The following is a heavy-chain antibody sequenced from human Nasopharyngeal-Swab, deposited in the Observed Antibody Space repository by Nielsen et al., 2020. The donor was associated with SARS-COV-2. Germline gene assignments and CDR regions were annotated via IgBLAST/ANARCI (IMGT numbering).Heavy chain of an antibody. Sequence: SETLSLTCAVYGGSFSGYYWSWIRQPPGKRLEWIGEINHSGSTNYNPSLKSRVTISVDTSKNQFSLKLSSVTAADTAVYYCARPYDSSGYFRGHRSYFQHWGQGTLVTVSS. J-gene: IGHJ1*01. CDR1: GGSFSGYY. CDR3: ARPYDSSGYFRGHRSYFQH. D-gene: IGHD3-22*01. CDR2: INHSGST. V-gene: IGHV4-34*01.